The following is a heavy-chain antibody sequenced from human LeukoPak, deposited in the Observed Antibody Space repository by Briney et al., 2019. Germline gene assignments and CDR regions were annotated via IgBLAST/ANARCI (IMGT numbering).Heavy chain of an antibody. V-gene: IGHV3-74*01. CDR3: AREGTVLRDFDWLSPPYYYGMDV. CDR2: INSDGSST. CDR1: GFTFSSYW. Sequence: PGGSLRLSCAASGFTFSSYWMHWVRQAPGKGLVWVSRINSDGSSTSYADSVKGRFTISRDNAKNTLYLQMNSLRDEDTAVYYCAREGTVLRDFDWLSPPYYYGMDVWGQGTTVTVSS. J-gene: IGHJ6*02. D-gene: IGHD3-9*01.